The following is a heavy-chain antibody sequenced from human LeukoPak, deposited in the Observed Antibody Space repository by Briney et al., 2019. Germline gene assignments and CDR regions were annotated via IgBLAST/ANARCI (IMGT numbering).Heavy chain of an antibody. V-gene: IGHV3-48*01. CDR1: GFTFSSYG. CDR3: VASSGYYSP. J-gene: IGHJ5*02. Sequence: PGGSLRLSCAASGFTFSSYGMNWVRQAPGKGLEWVSYISSSGSTKYYADSVKGRFTISRDNSKNTLYLQMSSLRAEDMAVYYCVASSGYYSPWGQGTLVTVSS. D-gene: IGHD3-22*01. CDR2: ISSSGSTK.